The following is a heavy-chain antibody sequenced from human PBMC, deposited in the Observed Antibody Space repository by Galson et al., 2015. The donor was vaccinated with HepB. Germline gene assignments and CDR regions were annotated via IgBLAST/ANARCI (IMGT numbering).Heavy chain of an antibody. CDR1: GDSVSSNSAA. J-gene: IGHJ3*01. V-gene: IGHV6-1*01. CDR2: TYYRPKWYN. Sequence: CAISGDSVSSNSAAWNWIRQSPSRGLEWLGRTYYRPKWYNDYAVSVKSRITINPDTSKNQFSLQLNSVTPEDTAVYYCARGSWDIVVVSAAGDAFDVWGQGTMVTVSS. D-gene: IGHD2-2*01. CDR3: ARGSWDIVVVSAAGDAFDV.